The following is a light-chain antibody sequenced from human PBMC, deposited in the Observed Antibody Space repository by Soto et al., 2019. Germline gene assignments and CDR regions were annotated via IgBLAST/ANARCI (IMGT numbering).Light chain of an antibody. V-gene: IGKV1-5*01. CDR2: DAS. CDR3: QQYGSSPPSIT. Sequence: IQVTQSTSTLSASVGDRVTITCRASQSISSWLAWYQQKTGKAPKLLIYDASSLESGVPSRFSGSGSGTEFTLTISSLQPDDFAGYYCQQYGSSPPSITFGQGTRLEIK. CDR1: QSISSW. J-gene: IGKJ5*01.